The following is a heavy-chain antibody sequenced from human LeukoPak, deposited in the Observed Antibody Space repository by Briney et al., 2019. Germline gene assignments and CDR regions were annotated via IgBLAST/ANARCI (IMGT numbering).Heavy chain of an antibody. J-gene: IGHJ4*02. CDR2: IASDGSST. CDR3: ARGRPHGNDY. V-gene: IGHV3-74*01. CDR1: GFTFSSYW. Sequence: GGSLRLSCAASGFTFSSYWMNWVHQAPGKGLVWVSLIASDGSSTTYADSVKGRFSISRDNAKNTLYLQMNSLRVEDTAVYYCARGRPHGNDYWGQGTLVTVSS. D-gene: IGHD4-23*01.